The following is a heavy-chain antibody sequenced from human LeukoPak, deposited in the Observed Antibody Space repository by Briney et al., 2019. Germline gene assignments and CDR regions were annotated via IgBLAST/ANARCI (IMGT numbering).Heavy chain of an antibody. J-gene: IGHJ4*02. D-gene: IGHD2-15*01. Sequence: GGSLRLSCAASGFTFGSYGMHWVRQAPGKGLEWVAVISYDGSNKYYADSVKGRFTISRDNSKNTLYLQMNSLRAEDTAVYYCANNIGGSLDYWGQGTLVTVSS. CDR3: ANNIGGSLDY. CDR2: ISYDGSNK. V-gene: IGHV3-30*18. CDR1: GFTFGSYG.